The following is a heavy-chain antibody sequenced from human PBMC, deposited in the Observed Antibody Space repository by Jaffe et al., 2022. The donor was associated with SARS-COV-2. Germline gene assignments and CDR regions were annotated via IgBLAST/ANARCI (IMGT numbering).Heavy chain of an antibody. J-gene: IGHJ4*02. CDR3: ARDRAGGSGWYPVLYFDY. CDR2: ISSSSSYI. D-gene: IGHD6-19*01. V-gene: IGHV3-21*01. Sequence: EVQLVESGGGLVKPGGSLRLSCAASGFTFSSYSMNWVRQAPGKGLEWVSSISSSSSYIYYADSVKGRFTISRDNAKNSLYLQMNSLRAEDTAVYYCARDRAGGSGWYPVLYFDYWGQGTLVTVSS. CDR1: GFTFSSYS.